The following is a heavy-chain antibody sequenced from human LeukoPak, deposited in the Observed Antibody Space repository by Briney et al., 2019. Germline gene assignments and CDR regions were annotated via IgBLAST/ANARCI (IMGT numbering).Heavy chain of an antibody. D-gene: IGHD3-3*01. V-gene: IGHV1-69*01. J-gene: IGHJ4*02. CDR2: IITNYGTT. CDR3: ARPRTYYDFWRGYPPFDY. CDR1: GGTFSNYA. Sequence: ASVKVSCKASGGTFSNYAISWVRQAPGQGLEWMGGIITNYGTTNYAQKYQGRVTITADESTTTVYMELSSLRSEDTAVYYCARPRTYYDFWRGYPPFDYWGQGTQVTVSS.